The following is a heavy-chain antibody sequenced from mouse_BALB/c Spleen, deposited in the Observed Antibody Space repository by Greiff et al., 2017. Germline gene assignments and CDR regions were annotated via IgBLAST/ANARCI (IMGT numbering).Heavy chain of an antibody. CDR1: GYAFSSYW. Sequence: QVQLKQSGAELVRPGSSVKISCKASGYAFSSYWMNWVKQRPGQGLEWIGQIYPGDGDTNYNGKFKGKATLTADKSSSTAYMQLSSLTSEDSAVYFCAILECSGLYYAMDYWGQGTSVTVSS. J-gene: IGHJ4*01. D-gene: IGHD3-1*01. V-gene: IGHV1-80*01. CDR2: IYPGDGDT. CDR3: AILECSGLYYAMDY.